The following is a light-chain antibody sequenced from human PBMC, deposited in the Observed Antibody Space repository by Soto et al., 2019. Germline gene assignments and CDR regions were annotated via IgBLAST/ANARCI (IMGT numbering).Light chain of an antibody. V-gene: IGLV2-14*03. CDR3: SSYTNSITLL. Sequence: QSALTQPASVSGSPGQSIAISCTGTSSDVGSDNYVSWYQHHPGRAPKLIIYDVHNRPSGVSNRFSGSKSGNTASLTITGLQAEDEADYYCSSYTNSITLLFGGGTKLTVL. CDR2: DVH. CDR1: SSDVGSDNY. J-gene: IGLJ2*01.